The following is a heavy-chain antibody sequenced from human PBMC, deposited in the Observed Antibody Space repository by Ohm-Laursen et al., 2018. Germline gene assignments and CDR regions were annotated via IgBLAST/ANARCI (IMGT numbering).Heavy chain of an antibody. Sequence: SLRLSCAASGFSFGDYAMSWVRQAPGQGLEWVGFIRSKAYGGTTEYAASVKGRFTISRDDSKSIAYLQMNSLKTEDTAVYYCTRAYLGYSYGRRYYYGMDVWGQGTTVTVSS. J-gene: IGHJ6*02. CDR3: TRAYLGYSYGRRYYYGMDV. CDR1: GFSFGDYA. V-gene: IGHV3-49*04. CDR2: IRSKAYGGTT. D-gene: IGHD5-18*01.